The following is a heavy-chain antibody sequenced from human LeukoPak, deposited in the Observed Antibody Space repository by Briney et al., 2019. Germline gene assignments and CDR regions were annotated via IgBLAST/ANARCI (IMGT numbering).Heavy chain of an antibody. CDR2: IWYDGSNK. Sequence: PGRSLRLSCAASGFTFSSYGMHWVRQAPGKGLEWVAVIWYDGSNKCYADSVKGRFTISRDNSKNTLYLQMNSLRAEDTAVYYCARAEGSGSYSPYFDYWGQGTLVTVSS. CDR1: GFTFSSYG. J-gene: IGHJ4*02. V-gene: IGHV3-33*01. CDR3: ARAEGSGSYSPYFDY. D-gene: IGHD3-10*01.